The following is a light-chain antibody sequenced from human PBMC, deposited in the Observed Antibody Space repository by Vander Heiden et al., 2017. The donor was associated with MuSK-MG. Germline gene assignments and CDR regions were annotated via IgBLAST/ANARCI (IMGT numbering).Light chain of an antibody. Sequence: DMQLTQSPSSRSASVGDRVTITCRASQSVSTFLNWYQQKPVKAPQLLIYGASNLQFGVPSRFSGGGSGTDFSLTISSLQPEDFATYYCQQSYSTPVTFGQGTRLEIK. CDR2: GAS. V-gene: IGKV1-39*01. CDR3: QQSYSTPVT. J-gene: IGKJ2*01. CDR1: QSVSTF.